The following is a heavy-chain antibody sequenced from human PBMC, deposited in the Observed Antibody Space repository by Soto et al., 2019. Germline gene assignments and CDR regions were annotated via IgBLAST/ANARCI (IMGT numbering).Heavy chain of an antibody. D-gene: IGHD1-26*01. CDR3: ARGVGSSPPRY. CDR1: GGSISVYY. Sequence: QVQLQESGPGQVKPSETLSLKCTISGGSISVYYWSWIRQPPGQALAWIGYIYDSGSPYYNPSLRRRVTISADTSKNQISLELTSATATDTAVYYCARGVGSSPPRYWGQGTLVTVSS. CDR2: IYDSGSP. J-gene: IGHJ4*02. V-gene: IGHV4-4*08.